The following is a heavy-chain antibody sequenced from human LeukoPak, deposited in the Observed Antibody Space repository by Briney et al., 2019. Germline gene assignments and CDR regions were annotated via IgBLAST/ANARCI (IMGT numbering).Heavy chain of an antibody. CDR2: ISSSSSYI. CDR1: GFTFSSYS. D-gene: IGHD2-2*01. Sequence: GGSLILSCAASGFTFSSYSMNWVRQAPGKGLEWVSSISSSSSYIYYADSVKGRFTISRDNAKNSLYLQMNSLRAEDTAVYYCVRVICTSTSCYGVGSGDYWGQGTLVTVSS. CDR3: VRVICTSTSCYGVGSGDY. J-gene: IGHJ4*02. V-gene: IGHV3-21*01.